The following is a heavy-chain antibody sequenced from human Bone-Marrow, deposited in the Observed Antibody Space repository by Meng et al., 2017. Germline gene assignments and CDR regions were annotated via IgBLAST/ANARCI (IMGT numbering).Heavy chain of an antibody. V-gene: IGHV3-30*04. D-gene: IGHD5-12*01. CDR1: GFTFSSYA. J-gene: IGHJ4*02. CDR2: ISYDGSNK. Sequence: GESLKISCAASGFTFSSYAMHWVRQAPGKGLEWVAVISYDGSNKYYADSVKGRFTISRDNSKNTLYLQMNSLRAEDADVYYCARVGFSHLYYFDYWGQGTLVTVSS. CDR3: ARVGFSHLYYFDY.